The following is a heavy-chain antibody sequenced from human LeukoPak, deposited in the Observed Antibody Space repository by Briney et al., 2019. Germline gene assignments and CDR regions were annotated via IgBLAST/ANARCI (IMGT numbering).Heavy chain of an antibody. Sequence: GESLKISCKGSGYIFTSYWIGWVRQMPGKGLEWMGIIYPGDSDTSYSPSFQGQVTISADKSISTSSLQWSRLQASDTAMYYWARQIAVAGYFDYWGQGTLVTVSS. CDR1: GYIFTSYW. CDR3: ARQIAVAGYFDY. D-gene: IGHD6-19*01. V-gene: IGHV5-51*01. J-gene: IGHJ4*02. CDR2: IYPGDSDT.